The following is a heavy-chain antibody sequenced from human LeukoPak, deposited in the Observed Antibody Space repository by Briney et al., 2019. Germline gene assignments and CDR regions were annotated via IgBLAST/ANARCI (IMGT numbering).Heavy chain of an antibody. CDR3: ATGYDSSGYWSAY. J-gene: IGHJ4*02. V-gene: IGHV3-9*01. D-gene: IGHD3-22*01. CDR2: ISWNSGSI. Sequence: QSGGSLRLSCAASGFTFDDYAMHWVRQAPGKGLEWVSGISWNSGSIGYADSVKGRFTISRDNAKNSLYLQMNSLRAEDTALYYCATGYDSSGYWSAYWGQGTLVTVSS. CDR1: GFTFDDYA.